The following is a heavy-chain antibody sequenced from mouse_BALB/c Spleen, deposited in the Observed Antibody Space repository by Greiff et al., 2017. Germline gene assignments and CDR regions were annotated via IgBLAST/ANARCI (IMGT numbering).Heavy chain of an antibody. CDR2: ISSGCSTI. Sequence: EVKVVESGGGLEQPGGSRKLSCAASGYTFTSFGMHWVRQAQEKGLEWVAYISSGCSTIYYTDTVKGRFTISGDNPTNTLFLQMTSLRSEDSAMYYCAREGYDCAQYLFDYWGQGTTVTVSS. V-gene: IGHV5-17*02. D-gene: IGHD2-4*01. CDR1: GYTFTSFG. CDR3: AREGYDCAQYLFDY. J-gene: IGHJ2*01.